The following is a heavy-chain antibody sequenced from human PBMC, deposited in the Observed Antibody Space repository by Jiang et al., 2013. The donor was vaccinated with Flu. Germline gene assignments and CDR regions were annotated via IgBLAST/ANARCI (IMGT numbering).Heavy chain of an antibody. J-gene: IGHJ3*02. Sequence: WVRQAPGQGLEWMGWINPNSGGTNYAQKFQGWVTMTRDTSISTAYMELSRLRSDDTAVYYCARYCSGGSCYERDAFDIWGQGTMVTVSS. CDR3: ARYCSGGSCYERDAFDI. D-gene: IGHD2-15*01. V-gene: IGHV1-2*04. CDR2: INPNSGGT.